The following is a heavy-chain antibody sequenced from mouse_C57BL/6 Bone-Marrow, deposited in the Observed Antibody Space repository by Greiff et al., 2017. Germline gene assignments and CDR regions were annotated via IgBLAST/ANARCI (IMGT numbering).Heavy chain of an antibody. D-gene: IGHD1-1*01. Sequence: EVQGVESGPGMVKPSQSLSLTCTVTGYSITSGYDWHWIRHFPGNKLEWMGYISYSGSTNYNPSLKSRISITHDTSKNHFFLKLNSVTTEDTATYYCARAYGSSYPWFAYWGQGTLVTVSA. J-gene: IGHJ3*01. CDR2: ISYSGST. CDR1: GYSITSGYD. CDR3: ARAYGSSYPWFAY. V-gene: IGHV3-1*01.